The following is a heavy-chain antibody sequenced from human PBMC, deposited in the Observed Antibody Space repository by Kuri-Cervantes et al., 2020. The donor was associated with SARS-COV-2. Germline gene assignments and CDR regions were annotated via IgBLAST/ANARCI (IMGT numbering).Heavy chain of an antibody. V-gene: IGHV3-64*01. CDR2: ISSNGGST. Sequence: GGSLRLSCAASGFTFSSYAMSWVRQAPGKGLEYVSAISSNGGSTYYANSVKGRFTISRDNAKNSLYLQMNSLRAEDTAVYYCARYGWQYGMDVWGQGTTVTVSS. CDR3: ARYGWQYGMDV. D-gene: IGHD2-8*02. J-gene: IGHJ6*02. CDR1: GFTFSSYA.